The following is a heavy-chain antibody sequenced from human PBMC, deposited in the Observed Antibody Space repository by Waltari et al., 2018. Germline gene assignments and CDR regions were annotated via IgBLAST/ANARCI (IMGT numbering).Heavy chain of an antibody. CDR1: GFTFGYYA. D-gene: IGHD3-10*02. CDR3: AKGWSGTALGDAIDI. V-gene: IGHV3-9*03. J-gene: IGHJ3*02. CDR2: ITWNSDNV. Sequence: EVQLVESGGDLVQPGSSLRFSCPSSGFTFGYYALHWVRQAPGKGLEWVSGITWNSDNVDYADSVKGRFTVGRDNAKNSLYLRMNSLRTEDMALYYCAKGWSGTALGDAIDIWGQGTMVTVSS.